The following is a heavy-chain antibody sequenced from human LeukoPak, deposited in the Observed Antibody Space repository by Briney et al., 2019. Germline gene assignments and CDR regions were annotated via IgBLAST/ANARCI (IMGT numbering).Heavy chain of an antibody. CDR3: ARLFTAMVSGAFDI. J-gene: IGHJ3*02. Sequence: SETLSLTCTVSGGSISSYSWSWIRQPPGKGLEWIGYIYHSGSTYYNPSLKSRVTISVDRSKNQFSLKLSSVTAADTAVYYCARLFTAMVSGAFDIWGQGTMVTVSS. CDR1: GGSISSYS. V-gene: IGHV4-30-2*01. D-gene: IGHD5-18*01. CDR2: IYHSGST.